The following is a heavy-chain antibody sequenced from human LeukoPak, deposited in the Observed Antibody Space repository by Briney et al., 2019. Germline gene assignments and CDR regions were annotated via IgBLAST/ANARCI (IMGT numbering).Heavy chain of an antibody. CDR3: ARAADSSGYYYKGYYFDY. J-gene: IGHJ4*02. Sequence: SETLSLTCTVSGGSISGSSYYWGWIRQHPGKGLEWIGYIYYSGSTYYNPSLKSRVTISVDTSKNQFSLKLSSVTAADTAVYYCARAADSSGYYYKGYYFDYWGQGTLVTVSS. CDR2: IYYSGST. CDR1: GGSISGSSYY. V-gene: IGHV4-31*03. D-gene: IGHD3-22*01.